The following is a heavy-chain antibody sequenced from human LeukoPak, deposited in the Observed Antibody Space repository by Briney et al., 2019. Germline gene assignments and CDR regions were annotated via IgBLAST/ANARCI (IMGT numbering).Heavy chain of an antibody. Sequence: GGSLRLSCTVSGFTFINYAMNWVRQAPGKGLDWVSGISGSGGSTYYADSVKGRFTISRDNSKNTLYLQMNSLRAEDTAVYYCAKEIEWYFDYWGQGTLVTVSS. V-gene: IGHV3-23*01. CDR2: ISGSGGST. J-gene: IGHJ4*02. CDR1: GFTFINYA. D-gene: IGHD5-12*01. CDR3: AKEIEWYFDY.